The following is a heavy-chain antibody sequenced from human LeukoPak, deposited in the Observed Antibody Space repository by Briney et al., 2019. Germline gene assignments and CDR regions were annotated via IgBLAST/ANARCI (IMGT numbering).Heavy chain of an antibody. D-gene: IGHD3-10*01. V-gene: IGHV3-23*01. CDR3: AEDGREVRGVIRGYFQH. CDR1: GFTFSSYA. CDR2: ISGSGGST. Sequence: GGSLRLSCAASGFTFSSYAMSWVRQAPGKGLEWVSAISGSGGSTYYADSVKGRFAISRDNSKNTLYLQMNSLRAEDTAVYYCAEDGREVRGVIRGYFQHWGQGTLVTVSS. J-gene: IGHJ1*01.